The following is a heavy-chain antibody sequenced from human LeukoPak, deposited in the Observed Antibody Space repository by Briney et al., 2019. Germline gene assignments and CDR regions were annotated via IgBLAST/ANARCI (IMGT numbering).Heavy chain of an antibody. J-gene: IGHJ4*02. V-gene: IGHV4-39*01. CDR1: GGSISSGGYY. Sequence: SETLSLTCTVSGGSISSGGYYWSWIRQHPGKGLEWIGSIYYSGSTYYNPSLKSRVTISVDTSKNQFSLKLSSVTAADTAVYYCARHSLVTSINYWGQGTLVTVSS. CDR2: IYYSGST. D-gene: IGHD2-21*01. CDR3: ARHSLVTSINY.